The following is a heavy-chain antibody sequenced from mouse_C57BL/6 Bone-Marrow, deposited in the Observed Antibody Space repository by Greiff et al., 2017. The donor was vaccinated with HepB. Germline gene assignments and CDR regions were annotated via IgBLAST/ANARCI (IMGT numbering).Heavy chain of an antibody. Sequence: QVQLQQPGTELVKPGASGYTFTSYWMHWVKQRPGQGLEWIGNINPSNGGTNYNEKFKSKATLTVDKSSSTAYMQLSSLTSEDSAVYYCADRWYFDVWGTGTTVTVSS. CDR3: ADRWYFDV. V-gene: IGHV1-53*01. CDR2: INPSNGGT. J-gene: IGHJ1*03. CDR1: GYTFTSYW. D-gene: IGHD2-14*01.